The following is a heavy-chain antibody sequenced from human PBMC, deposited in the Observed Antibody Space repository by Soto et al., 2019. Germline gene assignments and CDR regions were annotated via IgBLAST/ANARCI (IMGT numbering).Heavy chain of an antibody. V-gene: IGHV4-39*01. CDR1: GASIITNNYF. CDR2: ISYSGRT. J-gene: IGHJ4*02. CDR3: ARRRAGDYGDNHHPYYFDR. D-gene: IGHD4-17*01. Sequence: PSETLSLTCTVSGASIITNNYFWVWIRQSPRRGLELIGSISYSGRTYDNPSLQSRVTISIDASKNQFSLKLTSVTAADTSIYYCARRRAGDYGDNHHPYYFDRWGQGTLVTVS.